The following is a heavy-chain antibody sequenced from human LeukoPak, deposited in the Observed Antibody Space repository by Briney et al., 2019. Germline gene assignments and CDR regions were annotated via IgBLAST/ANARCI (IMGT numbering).Heavy chain of an antibody. V-gene: IGHV3-23*01. CDR2: FSGGGGST. Sequence: GGSLRLSCAASGFTFSNYAMSWVRQAPGKGLEWVSAFSGGGGSTYYADSVKGRFTISRDNSKNTLYLQMNSLRAEDTAVYFCATSGLSRFGFWGQGTLVTVSS. D-gene: IGHD2/OR15-2a*01. J-gene: IGHJ4*02. CDR3: ATSGLSRFGF. CDR1: GFTFSNYA.